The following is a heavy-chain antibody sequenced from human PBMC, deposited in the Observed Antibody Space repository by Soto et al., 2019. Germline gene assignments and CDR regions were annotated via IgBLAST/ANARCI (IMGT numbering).Heavy chain of an antibody. CDR3: ATHPPYGPLDH. CDR2: IYFSGST. Sequence: ETLSLTCTVSGDSISSTSYYWGWIRQPPGKGLEWIGNIYFSGSTYYNPSLRSRVTMSVDTSKNQFFLNLSSVTAADTAVYYCATHPPYGPLDHWGQGTLVTVS. D-gene: IGHD4-17*01. CDR1: GDSISSTSYY. J-gene: IGHJ4*02. V-gene: IGHV4-39*01.